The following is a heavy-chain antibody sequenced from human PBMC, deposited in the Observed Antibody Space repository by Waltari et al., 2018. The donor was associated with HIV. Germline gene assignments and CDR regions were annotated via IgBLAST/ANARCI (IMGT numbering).Heavy chain of an antibody. Sequence: EVQLVESGGGLVQPGGSLRLSCAASGFTVSSNYMSWVRQATGKGLEWVSVIYSGGSTYYADSVKGRFTISRDNSKNTLYLQMNSLRAEDTAVYYCARGGVTNDSSGWTYFDYWGQGTLVTVSS. V-gene: IGHV3-66*02. CDR1: GFTVSSNY. D-gene: IGHD6-19*01. J-gene: IGHJ4*02. CDR2: IYSGGST. CDR3: ARGGVTNDSSGWTYFDY.